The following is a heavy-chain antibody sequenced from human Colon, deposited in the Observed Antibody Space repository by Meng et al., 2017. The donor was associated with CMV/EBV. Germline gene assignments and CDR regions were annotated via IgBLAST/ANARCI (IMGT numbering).Heavy chain of an antibody. CDR1: GFTFSSYA. V-gene: IGHV3-30-3*01. J-gene: IGHJ6*02. Sequence: GESLKISCAASGFTFSSYAMHWVRQAPGKGLEWVAVISYDGGNKYYADSVKGRFTISRDNSKNTLYLQMNSLRAEDTAVYYCARDHPAPYDFWSGYYTGTSTYYYYGMDVWGQGTTVTVSS. D-gene: IGHD3-3*01. CDR2: ISYDGGNK. CDR3: ARDHPAPYDFWSGYYTGTSTYYYYGMDV.